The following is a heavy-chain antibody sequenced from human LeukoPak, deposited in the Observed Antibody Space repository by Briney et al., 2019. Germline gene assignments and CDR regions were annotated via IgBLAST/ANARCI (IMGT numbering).Heavy chain of an antibody. CDR3: ATGPSMMFDY. D-gene: IGHD3-10*02. Sequence: ASVKVSCKASGYAFTRYGVSWVRQAPGRGLEWLGWINPHNDNINYAPNVQDRVTLTRDTSASTAYMELRSLRSDDTAVYYCATGPSMMFDYWGQGTLVTVSS. J-gene: IGHJ4*02. CDR1: GYAFTRYG. CDR2: INPHNDNI. V-gene: IGHV1-18*01.